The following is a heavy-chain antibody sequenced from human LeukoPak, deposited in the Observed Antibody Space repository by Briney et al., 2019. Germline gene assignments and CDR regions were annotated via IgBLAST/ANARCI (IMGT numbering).Heavy chain of an antibody. CDR1: GGSISSYY. CDR2: IYYSGST. J-gene: IGHJ4*02. V-gene: IGHV4-59*08. D-gene: IGHD2-15*01. Sequence: PSETLSLTCTVSGGSISSYYWSWIRQPPGKGLEWIGYIYYSGSTNYNPSLKSRVTISADTSKNQFSLKLSSVTAADTAVYYCARLAVDCSDGSCYLARYIDYWGQGTLVTVSS. CDR3: ARLAVDCSDGSCYLARYIDY.